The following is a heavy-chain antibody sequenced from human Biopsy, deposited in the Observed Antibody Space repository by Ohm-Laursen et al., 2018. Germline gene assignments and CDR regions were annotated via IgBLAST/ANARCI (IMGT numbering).Heavy chain of an antibody. D-gene: IGHD2/OR15-2a*01. V-gene: IGHV4-59*07. CDR1: GGSISSDY. Sequence: DTLSLTWAVSGGSISSDYWSWIRQTPGKGLEWIGYIYYSGSTNYNPSLKSRVTISVDTSKNQFSLRLNSVTAADTAVYYCARATNSTGWPYYYFYGMDVWGQGTTVTVSS. CDR3: ARATNSTGWPYYYFYGMDV. CDR2: IYYSGST. J-gene: IGHJ6*02.